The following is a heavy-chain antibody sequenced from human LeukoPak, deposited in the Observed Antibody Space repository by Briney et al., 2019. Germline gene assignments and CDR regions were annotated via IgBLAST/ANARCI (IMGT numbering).Heavy chain of an antibody. CDR3: ATGRSYYYYMDV. Sequence: ASVKVSCKASGYTFTGYYMHWVRQAPGKGLEWMGGFDPEDGETIYAQKFQGRVTMTEDTSTDTAYMELSSLRSEDTAVYYCATGRSYYYYMDVWGKGTTVTVSS. V-gene: IGHV1-24*01. CDR1: GYTFTGYY. J-gene: IGHJ6*03. CDR2: FDPEDGET.